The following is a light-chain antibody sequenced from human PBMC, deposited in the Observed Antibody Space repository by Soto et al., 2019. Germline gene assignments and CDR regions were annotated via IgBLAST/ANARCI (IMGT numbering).Light chain of an antibody. CDR1: QSISSSY. J-gene: IGKJ2*01. Sequence: VLTQSPGTLSLSPGERATISCRASQSISSSYLAWYQRKPGQAPRLLIYGASSRATGIPHRFSGSGSGTDFTLTISRLEPEDCGVYYCQQSGGSPPYTFGQGTKVDIK. V-gene: IGKV3-20*01. CDR2: GAS. CDR3: QQSGGSPPYT.